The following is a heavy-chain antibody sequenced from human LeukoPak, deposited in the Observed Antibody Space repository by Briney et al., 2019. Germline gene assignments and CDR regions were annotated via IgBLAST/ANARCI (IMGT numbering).Heavy chain of an antibody. Sequence: PGGPLRLSCTTSGFNFGDYAMTWVRQAPGKGLEWVGFIRSKIYGGTPEYAASVKGRFTISRDDSEGVAYLQMNSLKTEDTAVYYCTRDQTPYYWGQGTLVTVAS. V-gene: IGHV3-49*04. J-gene: IGHJ4*02. CDR1: GFNFGDYA. CDR3: TRDQTPYY. CDR2: IRSKIYGGTP.